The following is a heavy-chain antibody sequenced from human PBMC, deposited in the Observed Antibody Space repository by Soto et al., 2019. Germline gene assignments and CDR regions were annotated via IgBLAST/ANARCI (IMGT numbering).Heavy chain of an antibody. Sequence: QVQLVQSGAEVKKPGSSVKVSCKASGGTFSSYAISWVRQAPGQGLEWMGGIIPIFGTANYAQKFQGRVTITAEKSTSTAYMELSSLRSEDTAVYYCARDPGVAARQTYYYYGMDVWGQGTTVTVSS. V-gene: IGHV1-69*06. CDR3: ARDPGVAARQTYYYYGMDV. CDR1: GGTFSSYA. J-gene: IGHJ6*02. D-gene: IGHD6-6*01. CDR2: IIPIFGTA.